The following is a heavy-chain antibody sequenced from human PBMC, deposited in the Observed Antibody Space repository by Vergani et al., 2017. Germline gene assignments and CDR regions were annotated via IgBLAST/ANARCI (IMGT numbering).Heavy chain of an antibody. Sequence: QVQLVQSGSELKKPGAPVKVSCKASGYTFTSYAMNWVRQAPGQGLEWMGWINTNTGNPTYAKGFTGRFVFSLDTSVSTAYLQISSLKAEDTAVYYCARGYCSGGSCYPPYYYYGMDVWGQGTTVTVSS. V-gene: IGHV7-4-1*02. CDR2: INTNTGNP. CDR3: ARGYCSGGSCYPPYYYYGMDV. J-gene: IGHJ6*02. CDR1: GYTFTSYA. D-gene: IGHD2-15*01.